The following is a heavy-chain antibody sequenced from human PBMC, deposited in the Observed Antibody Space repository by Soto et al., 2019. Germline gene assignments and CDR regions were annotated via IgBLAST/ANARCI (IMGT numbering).Heavy chain of an antibody. CDR1: GDSVSSNTAA. CDR3: ARGVAGSGFDL. V-gene: IGHV6-1*01. J-gene: IGHJ4*02. Sequence: SQTLSLTCAISGDSVSSNTAAWNWIRSSPSRGLEWLGRTYYRSNWRHDYAVSVKSRITVNPDTSKNHFSPQLNSVTPDDTAAYYCARGVAGSGFDLWGQGTLVTVSS. CDR2: TYYRSNWRH. D-gene: IGHD6-19*01.